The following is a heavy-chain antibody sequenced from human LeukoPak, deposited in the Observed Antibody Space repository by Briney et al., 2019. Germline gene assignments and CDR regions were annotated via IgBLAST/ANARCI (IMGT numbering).Heavy chain of an antibody. CDR1: GFTFSSYW. Sequence: GGSLRLSCAASGFTFSSYWMHWVRQAPGKGLEWVSRINSDGSSTSYADSVKGRFTISRDNAKNTLYLQMNSLRAEDTTVYYCARGGGGSWDDAFDIWGQGTMVTVSS. CDR3: ARGGGGSWDDAFDI. CDR2: INSDGSST. J-gene: IGHJ3*02. V-gene: IGHV3-74*01. D-gene: IGHD2-15*01.